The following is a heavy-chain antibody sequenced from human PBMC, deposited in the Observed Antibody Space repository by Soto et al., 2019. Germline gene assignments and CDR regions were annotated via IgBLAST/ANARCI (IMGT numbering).Heavy chain of an antibody. CDR2: IHYSGST. V-gene: IGHV4-59*01. Sequence: AETLSLTCTVSGGSLSDYYWSWIRQPPGKGLEWIGYIHYSGSTNYNPSLKSRVTISVDTSKNQFSLKLRSVTAADTAMYHCARGGIAARKGRWFDPWGQGAPVTVSS. CDR3: ARGGIAARKGRWFDP. D-gene: IGHD6-6*01. CDR1: GGSLSDYY. J-gene: IGHJ5*02.